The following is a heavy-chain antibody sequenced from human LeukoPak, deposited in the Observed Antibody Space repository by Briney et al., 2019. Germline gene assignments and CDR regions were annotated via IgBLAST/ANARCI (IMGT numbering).Heavy chain of an antibody. J-gene: IGHJ4*02. CDR2: ISAYNGNT. CDR3: ARDPWGGLLDDFWSGYLDY. Sequence: ASVKVSCKASGYTFTSYGISWVRQAPGQGLEWMGWISAYNGNTNYAQKLQGRVTTTTDTSTSTAYMELRSLRSDDTAVYYCARDPWGGLLDDFWSGYLDYWGQGTLVTVSS. V-gene: IGHV1-18*01. CDR1: GYTFTSYG. D-gene: IGHD3-3*01.